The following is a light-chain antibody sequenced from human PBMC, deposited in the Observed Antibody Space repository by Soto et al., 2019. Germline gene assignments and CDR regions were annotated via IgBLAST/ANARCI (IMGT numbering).Light chain of an antibody. CDR1: SSDVGSYNL. Sequence: QSALTQPASVSGSPGQSITISCTGTSSDVGSYNLVSWYQQHPGKAPKLMIYEGSKRPSGVSNRFSGSKSGNTASLTISGLHADDEADYYCCSFAGSSPWVFGGGTKVTVL. CDR3: CSFAGSSPWV. J-gene: IGLJ3*02. CDR2: EGS. V-gene: IGLV2-23*01.